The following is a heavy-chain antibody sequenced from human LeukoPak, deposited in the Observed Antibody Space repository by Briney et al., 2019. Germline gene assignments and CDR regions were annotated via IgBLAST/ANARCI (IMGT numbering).Heavy chain of an antibody. CDR2: INWNGGST. CDR3: ARDYADYGDYIYFDY. CDR1: GFTCDDYG. Sequence: GGSLRLSCAASGFTCDDYGMSWVRQAPGKGLEWVSGINWNGGSTGYADSVKGRFTISRDNAKNSLYLQMNSLRAEDTALYYCARDYADYGDYIYFDYWGQGTLVTVSS. J-gene: IGHJ4*02. V-gene: IGHV3-20*04. D-gene: IGHD4-17*01.